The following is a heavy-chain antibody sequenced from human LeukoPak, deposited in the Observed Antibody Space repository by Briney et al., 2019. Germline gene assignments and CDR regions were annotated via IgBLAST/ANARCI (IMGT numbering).Heavy chain of an antibody. CDR1: GFTFSSYA. J-gene: IGHJ4*02. Sequence: GGSLRLSCAASGFTFSSYAMHWVRQAPGKGLEWVAVISYDGSNKYYADSVKGRFTISRDDAKNSLYLQMNSLRDEDTAVYYCAKLRDYFDSSGNFDYWGQGTLVTVSS. CDR2: ISYDGSNK. D-gene: IGHD3-22*01. CDR3: AKLRDYFDSSGNFDY. V-gene: IGHV3-30-3*02.